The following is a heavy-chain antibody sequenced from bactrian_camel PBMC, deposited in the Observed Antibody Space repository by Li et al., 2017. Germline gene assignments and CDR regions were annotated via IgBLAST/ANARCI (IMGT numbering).Heavy chain of an antibody. D-gene: IGHD1*01. CDR3: AATPRWRVTRAQSLTKDNYDY. J-gene: IGHJ4*01. Sequence: QLVESGGGSVQTGGSLRLSCSASFGEIHGPYCMAWFRQAAGNECELVSRISSDGSTYYTDSAKGRFTISQDNVNNTVYLQMNSLKPEDTAVYYCAATPRWRVTRAQSLTKDNYDYWGQGTQVTVS. CDR1: GEIHGPYC. CDR2: ISSDGST. V-gene: IGHV3S53*01.